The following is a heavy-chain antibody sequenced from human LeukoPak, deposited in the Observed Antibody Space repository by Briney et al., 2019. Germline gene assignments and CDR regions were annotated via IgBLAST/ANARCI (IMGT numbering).Heavy chain of an antibody. CDR2: IYDSGST. J-gene: IGHJ3*02. V-gene: IGHV4-59*01. CDR1: GGSISIYY. D-gene: IGHD3-22*01. CDR3: VSLTTAEAFDI. Sequence: PSETLSLTCTVSGGSISIYYWSWIRQPPGKGLEWIGYIYDSGSTNYNPSLKSRVTISVDTSKNQFSLKLSSVTAADTAVYYCVSLTTAEAFDIWGQGTMVTVSS.